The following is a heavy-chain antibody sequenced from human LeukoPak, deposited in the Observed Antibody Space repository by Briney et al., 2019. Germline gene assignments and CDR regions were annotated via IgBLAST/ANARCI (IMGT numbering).Heavy chain of an antibody. CDR3: ARVVDTAMVQTAFDI. CDR2: IYYSGST. J-gene: IGHJ3*02. Sequence: SSETLSLTCTVCGGSISSYYWSWIRQPPGKGLEWIGYIYYSGSTNYNPSLKSRVTISVDTSKNQFSLKLSSVTAADTAVYYCARVVDTAMVQTAFDIWGQGTMVTVSS. D-gene: IGHD5-18*01. V-gene: IGHV4-59*01. CDR1: GGSISSYY.